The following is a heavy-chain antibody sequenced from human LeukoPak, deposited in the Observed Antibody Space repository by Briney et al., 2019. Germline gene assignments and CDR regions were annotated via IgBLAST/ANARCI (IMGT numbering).Heavy chain of an antibody. CDR3: ARRISGSSEIDS. J-gene: IGHJ4*02. Sequence: SETLSLTCTVSGGSISSYYWRWIRQPPGKGLEWIGNIYYSGSTNYNPSLKSRVTISVDSSKTHFSLKLTSVTAADTAVYHCARRISGSSEIDSWGQGTLVTVSS. D-gene: IGHD3-22*01. CDR1: GGSISSYY. CDR2: IYYSGST. V-gene: IGHV4-59*08.